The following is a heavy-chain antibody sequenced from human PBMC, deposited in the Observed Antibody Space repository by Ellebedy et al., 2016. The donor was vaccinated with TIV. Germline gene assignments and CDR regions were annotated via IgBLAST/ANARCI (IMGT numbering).Heavy chain of an antibody. CDR1: GFIFNRYG. D-gene: IGHD4-23*01. CDR2: IASDGGAT. Sequence: GESLKISCAASGFIFNRYGIQWVRQAPGKGLEWIGVIASDGGATVYADFVRGRFTLSRDNSRNTVYLQMNSLSPDETALYYCKREARWGNWYFDLWGRGTLVAVST. J-gene: IGHJ2*01. V-gene: IGHV3-30*03. CDR3: KREARWGNWYFDL.